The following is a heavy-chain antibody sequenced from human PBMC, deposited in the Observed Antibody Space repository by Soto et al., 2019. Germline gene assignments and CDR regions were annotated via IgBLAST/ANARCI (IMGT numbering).Heavy chain of an antibody. J-gene: IGHJ5*02. D-gene: IGHD3-22*01. CDR2: IIPIFGTA. Sequence: ASVKVSCKASGGTFSSYAISWVRQAPGQGLEWMGGIIPIFGTANYAQKFQGRVTITADESTSTAYMELSSLRSEDTAVYYCASSKPEDYYDSKHNWFDPWGQGTLVTVSS. V-gene: IGHV1-69*13. CDR3: ASSKPEDYYDSKHNWFDP. CDR1: GGTFSSYA.